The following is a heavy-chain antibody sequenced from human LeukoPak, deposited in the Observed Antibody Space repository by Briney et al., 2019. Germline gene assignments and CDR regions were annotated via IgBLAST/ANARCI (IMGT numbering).Heavy chain of an antibody. CDR1: GLTFSSYA. V-gene: IGHV3-23*01. CDR3: AKDPGHQPEYFQH. CDR2: ISGSGGST. J-gene: IGHJ1*01. Sequence: PGGSLRLSCAASGLTFSSYAMSWVRQAPGKGLEWVSAISGSGGSTYYADSVKGRFTISRDNSKNTLYLQMNSLRAEDTAVYYCAKDPGHQPEYFQHWGQGTLVTVSS.